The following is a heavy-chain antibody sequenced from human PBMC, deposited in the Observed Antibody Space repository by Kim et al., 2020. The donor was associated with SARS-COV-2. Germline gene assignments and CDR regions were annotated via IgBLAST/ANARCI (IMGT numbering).Heavy chain of an antibody. J-gene: IGHJ5*02. CDR3: ASKDCSGGSCAFDP. D-gene: IGHD2-15*01. Sequence: GGSLRLSCAASGFTFSNYWMHWVRQAPGKGLMWVSRINGDGSETAYAESVKGRFTISRDNAKNTVYLQMNSLREEDTAVYHCASKDCSGGSCAFDPWGQGTRVTVSS. CDR2: INGDGSET. CDR1: GFTFSNYW. V-gene: IGHV3-74*01.